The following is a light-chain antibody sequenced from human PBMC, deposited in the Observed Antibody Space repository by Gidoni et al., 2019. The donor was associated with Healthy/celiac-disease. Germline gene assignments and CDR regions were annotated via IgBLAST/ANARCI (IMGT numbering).Light chain of an antibody. V-gene: IGKV2-28*01. CDR2: LGS. J-gene: IGKJ2*01. Sequence: DIVMTQSPFSLPVTPGEPASISCRSSQSLLHSNGYKYVDWYLQKPGQSPQLLIYLGSNRASGVPDRFSGSGSGTDFTLKISRVEAEDVGVYYCMQALQTPYTFGQGTKLEIK. CDR3: MQALQTPYT. CDR1: QSLLHSNGYKY.